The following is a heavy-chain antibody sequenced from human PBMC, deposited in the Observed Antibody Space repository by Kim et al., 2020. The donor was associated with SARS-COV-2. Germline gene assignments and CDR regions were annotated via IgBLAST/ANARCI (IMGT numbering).Heavy chain of an antibody. CDR1: GGSISSYY. V-gene: IGHV4-59*08. CDR2: IYYSGST. Sequence: SETLSLTCTVSGGSISSYYWSWIRQPPGKGLEWIGYIYYSGSTNYNPSLKSRVTISVDTSKNQFSLKLSSVTAADTAVYYCARHRDDILTGYLNWFDPWGQGTLVTVSS. D-gene: IGHD3-9*01. CDR3: ARHRDDILTGYLNWFDP. J-gene: IGHJ5*02.